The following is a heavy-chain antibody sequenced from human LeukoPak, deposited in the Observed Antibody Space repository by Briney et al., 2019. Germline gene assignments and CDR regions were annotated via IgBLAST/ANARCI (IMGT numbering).Heavy chain of an antibody. CDR3: AKDGIAVAGDTHAFDI. CDR2: ISGSGGST. D-gene: IGHD6-19*01. CDR1: GFTFSSYS. V-gene: IGHV3-23*01. J-gene: IGHJ3*02. Sequence: PGGSLRLSCAASGFTFSSYSMNWVRQAPGKGLEWVSAISGSGGSTYYADSVKGRFTISRDNSKNTLYLQMNSLRAEDTAVYYCAKDGIAVAGDTHAFDIWGQGTMVTVSS.